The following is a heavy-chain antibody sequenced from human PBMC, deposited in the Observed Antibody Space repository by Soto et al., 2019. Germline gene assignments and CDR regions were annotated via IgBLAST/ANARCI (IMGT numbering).Heavy chain of an antibody. D-gene: IGHD3-10*01. V-gene: IGHV1-69*13. CDR1: GGTFSSYA. J-gene: IGHJ6*02. CDR3: ATLPILWLKGGGYYYGMDV. CDR2: IIPIFGTA. Sequence: GASVKVSCKASGGTFSSYAISWVRQAPGQGLEWMGGIIPIFGTANYAQKFQGRVTITADESTSTAYMELSSLRSEDTAVYYCATLPILWLKGGGYYYGMDVWGQGTTVTVSS.